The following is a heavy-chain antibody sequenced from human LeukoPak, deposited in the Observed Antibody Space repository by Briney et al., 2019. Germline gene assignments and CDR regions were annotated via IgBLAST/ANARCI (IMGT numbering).Heavy chain of an antibody. Sequence: SVKVSCKASGGTFSSYAISWVRQAPGQGLEWMGGIIPIFGTANYAQKFQGRVTITADESTSTAYMELSSLRSEDTAVFYCARVIQLPNEYFQHWGQGTLVTVSS. CDR3: ARVIQLPNEYFQH. CDR2: IIPIFGTA. CDR1: GGTFSSYA. J-gene: IGHJ1*01. V-gene: IGHV1-69*13. D-gene: IGHD2-2*01.